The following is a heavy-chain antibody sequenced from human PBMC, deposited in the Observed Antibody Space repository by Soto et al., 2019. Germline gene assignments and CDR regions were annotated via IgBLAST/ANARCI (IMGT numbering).Heavy chain of an antibody. Sequence: GGSLRLSCAASGFTFSSYEMNWVRQAPGEGLEWVSYISSSGSTIYYADSVKGRFTISRDNAKNSLYLQMNSLRAEDTAVYYCASRIAAAGRRYYYGMDVWGQGTTVTVSS. CDR1: GFTFSSYE. J-gene: IGHJ6*02. D-gene: IGHD6-13*01. CDR2: ISSSGSTI. V-gene: IGHV3-48*03. CDR3: ASRIAAAGRRYYYGMDV.